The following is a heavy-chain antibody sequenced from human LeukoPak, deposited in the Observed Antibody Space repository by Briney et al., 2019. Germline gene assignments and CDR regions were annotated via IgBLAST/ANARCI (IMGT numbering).Heavy chain of an antibody. CDR3: SRGPGVAGRFFVGDR. J-gene: IGHJ4*02. CDR2: SNSDGSST. V-gene: IGHV3-74*01. Sequence: GGSLRLSCAASGFTFSSHWMHWVRQAPGKGLVWVSRSNSDGSSTSYGDSVKGRFTISRDNAKNTLYLQMNSLRAEDTAVYYCSRGPGVAGRFFVGDRWGQGTLVTVSS. CDR1: GFTFSSHW. D-gene: IGHD3-10*01.